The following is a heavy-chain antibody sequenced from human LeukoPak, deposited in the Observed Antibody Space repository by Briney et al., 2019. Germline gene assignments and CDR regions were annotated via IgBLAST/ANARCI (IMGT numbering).Heavy chain of an antibody. CDR1: GFTFSSYA. J-gene: IGHJ3*02. CDR3: AKEINHQWLVPLDAFDI. V-gene: IGHV3-23*01. D-gene: IGHD6-19*01. Sequence: GGSLRLSCAASGFTFSSYAMSWVRQAPGKGLEWVSAISASAGSTYYADSVKGRFTISRDNSKNTLYLQMNSLRAEDTAVYYCAKEINHQWLVPLDAFDIWGQGTMVTVSS. CDR2: ISASAGST.